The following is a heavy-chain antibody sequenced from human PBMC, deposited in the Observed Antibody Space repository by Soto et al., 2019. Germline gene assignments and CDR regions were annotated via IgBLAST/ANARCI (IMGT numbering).Heavy chain of an antibody. CDR1: GFTFSSYA. CDR2: ISGSGGST. J-gene: IGHJ6*02. D-gene: IGHD1-7*01. V-gene: IGHV3-23*01. Sequence: EVQLLESGGGLVQPGGSLRLSCAASGFTFSSYAMSWVRQAPGKGLEWVSAISGSGGSTYYADSVKGRFTISRDNSKNTLYLQMNSLRAEDTAVYYCAKMALNPLNPTVTGTIGMDVWGQGTTVTVSS. CDR3: AKMALNPLNPTVTGTIGMDV.